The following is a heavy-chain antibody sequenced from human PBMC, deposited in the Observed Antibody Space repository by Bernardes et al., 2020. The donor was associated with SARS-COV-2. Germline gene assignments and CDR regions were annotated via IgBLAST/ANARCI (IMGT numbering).Heavy chain of an antibody. V-gene: IGHV3-23*01. D-gene: IGHD1-26*01. J-gene: IGHJ1*01. CDR3: AREAGELRSAEYFQH. CDR2: ISGSGGST. CDR1: GFIFSRNA. Sequence: GGSLRLSCAGSGFIFSRNAMTWVRQAPGKGLEWVSGISGSGGSTYYADSVKGRFTISRDNAKNSLYLQMNSLRAEDTAVYYCAREAGELRSAEYFQHWGQGTLVTVSS.